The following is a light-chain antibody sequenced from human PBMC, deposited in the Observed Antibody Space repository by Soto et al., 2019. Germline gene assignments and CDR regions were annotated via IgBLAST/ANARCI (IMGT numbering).Light chain of an antibody. CDR3: XQXXNWPPWT. CDR2: GAS. J-gene: IGKJ1*01. V-gene: IGKV3-15*01. CDR1: QSVSSS. Sequence: EIVMTQSPATLSVSPGERATLSCRASQSVSSSLAWYQQKRGQAPRLLIFGASTRATGIPARFSGSGSGTEFTXTISSLXSEXFAVXXXXQXXNWPPWTFGQGTKVEIK.